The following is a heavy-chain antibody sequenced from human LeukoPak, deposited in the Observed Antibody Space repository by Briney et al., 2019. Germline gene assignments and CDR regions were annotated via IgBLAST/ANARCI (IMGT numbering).Heavy chain of an antibody. Sequence: GGSLRLSCTASGFTFGDYAMSWVRQAPGKGLEWVANIKQDGSEKYYVDSVKGRFTISRDNAKNSLFLQMNSLRAEDTAVYYCAKEPIVRHYYYGSGSYYNDEETPMDVFGGKGTTVTISS. D-gene: IGHD3-10*01. J-gene: IGHJ6*04. CDR1: GFTFGDYA. V-gene: IGHV3-7*03. CDR2: IKQDGSEK. CDR3: AKEPIVRHYYYGSGSYYNDEETPMDVF.